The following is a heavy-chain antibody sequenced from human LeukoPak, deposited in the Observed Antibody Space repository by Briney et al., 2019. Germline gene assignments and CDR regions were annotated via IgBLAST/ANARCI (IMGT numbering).Heavy chain of an antibody. CDR1: GFTFSGYW. Sequence: GGSLRLSCAASGFTFSGYWMHWVRQAPGKGLVWVSRINNDGSYTSYADSVKGRFTISRDNAKNTLYVQMNSLRAEDTAVYYCAKLGSGWFDYWGQGTLVTVSS. J-gene: IGHJ5*01. CDR2: INNDGSYT. V-gene: IGHV3-74*01. D-gene: IGHD6-19*01. CDR3: AKLGSGWFDY.